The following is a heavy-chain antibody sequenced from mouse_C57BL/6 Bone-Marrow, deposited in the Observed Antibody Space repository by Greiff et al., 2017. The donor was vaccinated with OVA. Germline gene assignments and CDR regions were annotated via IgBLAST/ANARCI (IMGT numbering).Heavy chain of an antibody. CDR3: ARFPPLDY. J-gene: IGHJ2*01. V-gene: IGHV1-42*01. CDR2: INPSTGGT. CDR1: GYSFTGYY. Sequence: EVQLVESGPELVKPGASVKISCKASGYSFTGYYMNWVKQSPEKSLEWIGEINPSTGGTTYNQKFKAKATLTVDKSSSTAYMQLKSLTSEDSAVYYCARFPPLDYWGQGTTLTVSS.